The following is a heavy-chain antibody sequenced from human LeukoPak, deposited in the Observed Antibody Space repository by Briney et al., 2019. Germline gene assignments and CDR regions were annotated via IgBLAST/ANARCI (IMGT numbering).Heavy chain of an antibody. J-gene: IGHJ6*02. V-gene: IGHV4-34*01. Sequence: SETLSLTCAVYGGSFSGYYWSWIRQPPGKGLEWIGEINHSGSTNYNPSLKSRVTISVDTSENQFSLKLSSVTAADTAVYYCAGPYYGGMDVWGQGTTVTVSS. CDR1: GGSFSGYY. CDR3: AGPYYGGMDV. CDR2: INHSGST. D-gene: IGHD4-17*01.